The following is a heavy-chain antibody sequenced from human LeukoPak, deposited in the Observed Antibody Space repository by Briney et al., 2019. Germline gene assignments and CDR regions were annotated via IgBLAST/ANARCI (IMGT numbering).Heavy chain of an antibody. V-gene: IGHV4-34*01. CDR3: ARQAEVWLYYYYYMDV. D-gene: IGHD5-24*01. CDR2: INHSGST. J-gene: IGHJ6*03. Sequence: SETLSLTCTVSGGSISNYYWSWIRQPPGKGLEWIGEINHSGSTDYNPSLKSRVTISVDTSKNQFSLKLSSVTAADTAVYYCARQAEVWLYYYYYMDVWGKGTTVTVSS. CDR1: GGSISNYY.